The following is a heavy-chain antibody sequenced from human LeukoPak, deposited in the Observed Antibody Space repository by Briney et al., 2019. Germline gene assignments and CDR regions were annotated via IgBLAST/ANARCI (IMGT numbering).Heavy chain of an antibody. CDR3: ARDTPQQDTAMALYYFDY. V-gene: IGHV1-46*01. Sequence: GASVKVSCKASGYTFTSYYMHWVRQAPGQGLEWMGIINPSGGSTSYAQKFQGRVTMTRGTSTSTVYMELSSQRSEDTAVYYCARDTPQQDTAMALYYFDYWGQGTLVTVSS. CDR2: INPSGGST. D-gene: IGHD5-18*01. CDR1: GYTFTSYY. J-gene: IGHJ4*02.